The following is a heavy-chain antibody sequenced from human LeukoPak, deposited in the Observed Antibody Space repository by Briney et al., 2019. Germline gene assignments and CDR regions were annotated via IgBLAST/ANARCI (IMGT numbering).Heavy chain of an antibody. J-gene: IGHJ4*02. D-gene: IGHD3-10*01. Sequence: GEPLKISCKGSGYIFTNNWIGWVRPMPGKGLEWLGIIYPGDSDTRYSPSFEGQVTISVDKSISTAYLQWSSLKASDTAMYYCARQTRDGSGSRGYSFDFWGQGTLVTVSS. CDR3: ARQTRDGSGSRGYSFDF. V-gene: IGHV5-51*01. CDR2: IYPGDSDT. CDR1: GYIFTNNW.